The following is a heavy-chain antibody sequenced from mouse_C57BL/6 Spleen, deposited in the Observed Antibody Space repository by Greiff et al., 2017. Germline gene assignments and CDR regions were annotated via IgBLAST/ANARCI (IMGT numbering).Heavy chain of an antibody. Sequence: VQLQQPGAELVRPGTSVKLSCKASGYTFTSYWMHWVKQRPGQGLEWIGVIDPSDSYTNSNQKFKGKATLTVDTSSSTAYMQLSSLTSEDSAVYYCARRGYSNLNFDYWGQGTTLTVSS. V-gene: IGHV1-59*01. CDR3: ARRGYSNLNFDY. CDR1: GYTFTSYW. J-gene: IGHJ2*01. CDR2: IDPSDSYT. D-gene: IGHD2-5*01.